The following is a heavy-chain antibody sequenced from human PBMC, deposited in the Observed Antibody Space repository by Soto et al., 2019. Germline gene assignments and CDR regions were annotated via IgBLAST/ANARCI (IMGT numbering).Heavy chain of an antibody. CDR2: IYYSGST. CDR3: ARELELPYYYYYGMDV. V-gene: IGHV4-30-4*01. J-gene: IGHJ6*02. Sequence: SETLSLTCTVSGGSISSGDYYWSWIRQPPGKGLEWIGYIYYSGSTYYNPFLKSRVTISVDTSKNQFSLKLSSVTAADTAVYYCARELELPYYYYYGMDVWGQGTTVTVSS. D-gene: IGHD1-7*01. CDR1: GGSISSGDYY.